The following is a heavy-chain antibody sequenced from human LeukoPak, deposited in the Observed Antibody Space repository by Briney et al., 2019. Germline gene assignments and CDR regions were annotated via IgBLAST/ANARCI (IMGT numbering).Heavy chain of an antibody. J-gene: IGHJ4*02. CDR3: ARSVDTAMVNDY. Sequence: ASVKVSCKASGYTFTSYDINWVRQATGQGLEWMGWMNPNSGNTGYAQKFQGRVTMTRNTSISTAYMELSSLRSEDTAVYYCARSVDTAMVNDYWGQGTLVTVSS. V-gene: IGHV1-8*01. D-gene: IGHD5-18*01. CDR2: MNPNSGNT. CDR1: GYTFTSYD.